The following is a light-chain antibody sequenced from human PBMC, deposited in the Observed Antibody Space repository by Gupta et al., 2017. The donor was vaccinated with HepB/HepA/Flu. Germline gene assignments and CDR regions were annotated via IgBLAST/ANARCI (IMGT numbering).Light chain of an antibody. J-gene: IGKJ2*04. V-gene: IGKV4-1*01. CDR1: QSILYNSNNKNY. CDR2: WAS. CDR3: QQYYNTPCS. Sequence: DFLMTHLLDILPVSRGEWATINCKSSQSILYNSNNKNYLAWYQQKPGQPPKLLIYWASTRESGVPDRFSGSGSGTDFTLTISSLQAEDVAVYYCQQYYNTPCSFGQGTKVEIK.